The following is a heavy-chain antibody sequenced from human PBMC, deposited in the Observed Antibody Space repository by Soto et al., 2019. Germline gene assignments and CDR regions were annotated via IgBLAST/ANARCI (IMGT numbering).Heavy chain of an antibody. CDR1: GFTFSSYS. CDR3: ARDGDVVVVAATDDAFDI. J-gene: IGHJ3*02. D-gene: IGHD2-15*01. V-gene: IGHV3-21*01. Sequence: EVQLVESGGGLVKPGGSLRLSCAASGFTFSSYSMNWVRQAPGRGREWVSSISSSSSYIYYADSVKGRFTISRDNAKNSLYLQMNSLRAEDTAVYYCARDGDVVVVAATDDAFDIWGQGTMVTVSS. CDR2: ISSSSSYI.